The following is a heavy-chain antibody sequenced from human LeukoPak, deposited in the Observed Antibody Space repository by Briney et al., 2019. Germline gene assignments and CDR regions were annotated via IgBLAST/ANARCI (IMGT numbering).Heavy chain of an antibody. J-gene: IGHJ3*02. D-gene: IGHD1-14*01. CDR1: GFTFSSYG. CDR2: IRYDGSNK. CDR3: AKDDRPLGFAFDI. Sequence: GGSLRLSCAASGFTFSSYGMHWVRQAPGKGLEWVAFIRYDGSNKYYADSVKGRFTISRDNSKNTLYLQMNSPRAEDTAVYYCAKDDRPLGFAFDIWGQGTMVTVSS. V-gene: IGHV3-30*02.